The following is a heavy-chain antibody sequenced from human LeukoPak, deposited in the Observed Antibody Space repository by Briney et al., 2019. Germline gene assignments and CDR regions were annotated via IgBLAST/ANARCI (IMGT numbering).Heavy chain of an antibody. CDR3: ARAPNQRGFSYYMDV. V-gene: IGHV4-39*01. J-gene: IGHJ6*03. D-gene: IGHD3-10*01. CDR1: GGSISSSSYY. CDR2: IYYSGST. Sequence: SETLSLTCTVSGGSISSSSYYWGWIRQPPGKGLEWIGSIYYSGSTYYNPSLKSRVTISVDTSKNQFSLKLSSVTAADTAVYYCARAPNQRGFSYYMDVWGKGTKVTVSS.